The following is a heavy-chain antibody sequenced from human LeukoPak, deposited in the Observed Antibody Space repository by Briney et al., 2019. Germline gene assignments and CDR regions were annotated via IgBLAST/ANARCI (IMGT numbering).Heavy chain of an antibody. D-gene: IGHD3-22*01. CDR3: ARDLGYYDSSGYYPYHFDY. CDR1: GGSISSGGYY. V-gene: IGHV4-31*03. Sequence: SQTLSLTCTVSGGSISSGGYYWSWIRQHPGKGLEWIGYIYYSGSTYYNPSLKSRVTISVDTSKNQFSLKLSSVTAADTAVYYCARDLGYYDSSGYYPYHFDYWGQGTLVTVSS. J-gene: IGHJ4*02. CDR2: IYYSGST.